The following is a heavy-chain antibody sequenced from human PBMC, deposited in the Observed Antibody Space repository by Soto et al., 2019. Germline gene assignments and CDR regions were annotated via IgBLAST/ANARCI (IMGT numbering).Heavy chain of an antibody. CDR1: GGSFSGYY. D-gene: IGHD5-12*01. Sequence: QVQLQQWGAGLLKPSETLSLTCAVYGGSFSGYYWSWIRHPPGKGLEWIGEINHSGSTNYNPSLKSRVTISVDTSKNQFSLKLSSVTAADTAVYYCFDSGYDYSGYWGQGTLVTVSS. CDR2: INHSGST. CDR3: FDSGYDYSGY. J-gene: IGHJ4*02. V-gene: IGHV4-34*01.